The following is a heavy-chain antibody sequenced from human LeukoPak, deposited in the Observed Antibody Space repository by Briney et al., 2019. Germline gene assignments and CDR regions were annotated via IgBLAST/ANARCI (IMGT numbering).Heavy chain of an antibody. CDR3: ARVEYSSSSALYY. J-gene: IGHJ4*02. D-gene: IGHD6-6*01. CDR2: ISSSSSYI. Sequence: GGSLRLSCAASGFTFSSYSMNWLRQAPGKGLEWVSSISSSSSYIYYADSVKGRFTISRDNAKNSLYLQMNSLRAEDTAVYYCARVEYSSSSALYYWGQGTLVTVSS. CDR1: GFTFSSYS. V-gene: IGHV3-21*01.